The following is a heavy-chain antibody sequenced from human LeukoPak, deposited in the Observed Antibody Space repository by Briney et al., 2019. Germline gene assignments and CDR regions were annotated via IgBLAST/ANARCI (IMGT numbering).Heavy chain of an antibody. D-gene: IGHD3-10*01. J-gene: IGHJ3*02. CDR3: ARVGFRVRGRAAFDI. CDR2: INPSGGST. CDR1: GYTFTSYY. Sequence: ASVKVSCKASGYTFTSYYMHWVRQAPGQGLEWMGIINPSGGSTSYAQKFQGRVTMTRDMSTSTVYMELSRLRSEDTAVYYCARVGFRVRGRAAFDIWGQGTMVTVSS. V-gene: IGHV1-46*01.